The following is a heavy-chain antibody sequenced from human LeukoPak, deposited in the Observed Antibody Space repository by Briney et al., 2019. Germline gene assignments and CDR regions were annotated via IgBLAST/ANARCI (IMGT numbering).Heavy chain of an antibody. D-gene: IGHD2-8*01. CDR1: GFTFSSYA. V-gene: IGHV3-23*01. Sequence: GGSLRLSCAASGFTFSSYAMSWVRQAPGKGLEWVSGISGSGGGTNYADSVKGRFTISRDNSKNTLYLQMNSLRAEDTAVYYCARVNGGNYFDYWGQGTLVTVSS. CDR2: ISGSGGGT. CDR3: ARVNGGNYFDY. J-gene: IGHJ4*02.